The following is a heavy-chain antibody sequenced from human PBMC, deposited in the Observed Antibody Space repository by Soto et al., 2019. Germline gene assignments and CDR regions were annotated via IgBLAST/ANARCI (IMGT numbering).Heavy chain of an antibody. Sequence: GGSLRLSCAASGFTVSSNYMSWVRQAPGKGLEWVSVIYSGGSTYYADSVKGRFTISRDNSKNTLYLQMNSLRAEDTAVYYCARMLGYCSGGSCPYYFDYWGQGTLVTVSS. V-gene: IGHV3-66*01. CDR2: IYSGGST. CDR3: ARMLGYCSGGSCPYYFDY. J-gene: IGHJ4*02. D-gene: IGHD2-15*01. CDR1: GFTVSSNY.